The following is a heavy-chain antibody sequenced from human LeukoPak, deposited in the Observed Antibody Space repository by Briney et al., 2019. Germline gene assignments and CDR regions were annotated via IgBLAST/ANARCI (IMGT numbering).Heavy chain of an antibody. D-gene: IGHD5/OR15-5a*01. CDR3: AKDLSRTAVFKAQFDY. Sequence: PGGSLRLSCAGTGTGFSFSSYAMSWVRQAPGKGLEWVSSISDDGGSTYYADSVKGRFTISRDNSKNTLYLQMNSLRAEDTAVYYCAKDLSRTAVFKAQFDYWGQGTLVTVSS. CDR1: GFSFSSYA. V-gene: IGHV3-23*01. CDR2: ISDDGGST. J-gene: IGHJ4*02.